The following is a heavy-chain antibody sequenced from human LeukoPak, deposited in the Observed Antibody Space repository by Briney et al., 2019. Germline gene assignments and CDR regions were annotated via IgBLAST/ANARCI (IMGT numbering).Heavy chain of an antibody. CDR2: IYYSGST. D-gene: IGHD3-10*01. J-gene: IGHJ4*02. CDR1: GGSVSSGGYY. Sequence: SETLSLTCTVSGGSVSSGGYYWSWIRQPPGKGPEWIGYIYYSGSTDYNPSLKSRVTISVDTSKNQFSLKLNSVTAADTAAYYCARDARYGSGSYIDDWGQGTLVTVSS. CDR3: ARDARYGSGSYIDD. V-gene: IGHV4-61*08.